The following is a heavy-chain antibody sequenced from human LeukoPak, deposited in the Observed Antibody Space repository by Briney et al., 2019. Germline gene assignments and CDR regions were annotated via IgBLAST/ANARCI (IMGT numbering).Heavy chain of an antibody. CDR1: GGSISSSSYY. J-gene: IGHJ4*02. V-gene: IGHV4-39*01. CDR2: IYYSWSA. Sequence: SETLSLTCTVSGGSISSSSYYWGWIRQPPGKGLEWIGSIYYSWSAYYNPSLKSRVTISVDTSKNQFSLKLSSVTAADTAVYYCARISYSGAAFDYWGQGTLVTVSS. D-gene: IGHD2-15*01. CDR3: ARISYSGAAFDY.